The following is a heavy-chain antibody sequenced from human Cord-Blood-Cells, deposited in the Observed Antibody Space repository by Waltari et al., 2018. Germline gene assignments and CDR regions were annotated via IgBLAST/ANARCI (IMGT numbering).Heavy chain of an antibody. CDR1: GGTFSSYA. Sequence: QVQLVQSGAEVKKPGSSVRVSCKASGGTFSSYAISWVRQALGQGLEWMGGSIPILGMANYAQKFEGRVTITADESTSTAYMELSSLRSEDTAVYYCARGGVIAAAGTRTFNWFDPWGQGTLVTVSS. D-gene: IGHD6-13*01. V-gene: IGHV1-69*04. CDR3: ARGGVIAAAGTRTFNWFDP. CDR2: SIPILGMA. J-gene: IGHJ5*02.